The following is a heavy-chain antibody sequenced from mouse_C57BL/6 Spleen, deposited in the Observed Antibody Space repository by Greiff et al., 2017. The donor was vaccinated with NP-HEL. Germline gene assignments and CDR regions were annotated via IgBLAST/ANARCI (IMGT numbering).Heavy chain of an antibody. CDR3: ARGPFYGSSFHWYFDD. J-gene: IGHJ1*03. V-gene: IGHV1-55*01. Sequence: QVQLQQPGAELVKPGASVKMSCKASGYTFTSYWITWVKQRPGQGLEWIGDIYPGSGSTNYNEKFKSKATLTVDTSSSTAYMQLRSLTSGDSAVYYWARGPFYGSSFHWYFDDWGTGTTVTVSS. CDR1: GYTFTSYW. CDR2: IYPGSGST. D-gene: IGHD1-1*01.